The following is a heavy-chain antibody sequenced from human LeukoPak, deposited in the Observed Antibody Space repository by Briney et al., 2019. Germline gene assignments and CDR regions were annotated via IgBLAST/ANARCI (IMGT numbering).Heavy chain of an antibody. J-gene: IGHJ4*02. CDR2: ITAHNGKT. D-gene: IGHD6-19*01. CDR1: GYTFATYG. Sequence: ASVKVSCKASGYTFATYGISWVRQAPGQGLEWMGWITAHNGKTNYAQKHQGRVTLTTDTSTTTAYMELRSLRSDDTAVYYCARVGSSGWYYFDYWGQGTLVTVSS. CDR3: ARVGSSGWYYFDY. V-gene: IGHV1-18*01.